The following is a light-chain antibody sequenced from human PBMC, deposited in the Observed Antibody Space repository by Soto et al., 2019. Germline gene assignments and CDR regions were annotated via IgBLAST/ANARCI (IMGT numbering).Light chain of an antibody. CDR1: SGHSSYA. V-gene: IGLV4-69*01. CDR3: QTWGTGILV. Sequence: QLVLTQSPSASASLGASVKITCTLSSGHSSYAIAWHQQQPEKGPRYLMKVNSDGSHSKADGIPDRFSGSSSGAERYLTISSLQSEDEADYYCQTWGTGILVFGTGTQLTVL. J-gene: IGLJ1*01. CDR2: VNSDGSH.